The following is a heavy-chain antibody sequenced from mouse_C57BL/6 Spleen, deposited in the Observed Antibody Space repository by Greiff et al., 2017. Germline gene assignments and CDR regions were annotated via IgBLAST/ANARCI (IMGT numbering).Heavy chain of an antibody. Sequence: QVQLQQSGAELMKPGASVKLSCKATGYTFTGYWIEWVKQRPGHGLEWIGEILPGSGNTYYNEKFKGKATLTADKSSSTAYMELRSLTSEDSAVYFCARGHYDYDGYAMDYWGQGTSVTVSS. D-gene: IGHD2-4*01. CDR2: ILPGSGNT. J-gene: IGHJ4*01. CDR1: GYTFTGYW. CDR3: ARGHYDYDGYAMDY. V-gene: IGHV1-9*01.